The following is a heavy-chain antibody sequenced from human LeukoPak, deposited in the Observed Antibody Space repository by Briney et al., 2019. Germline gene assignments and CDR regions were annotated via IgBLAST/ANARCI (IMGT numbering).Heavy chain of an antibody. CDR1: GYSFTSYW. V-gene: IGHV5-51*01. Sequence: GESLKISCKGSGYSFTSYWIAWVRHMPGRGLEWVGVIYPGDSETTYSPSFQGQVTISADRSISTAYLQWSSLKASDTAMYYCAGQFVFETTLNGFDPGAKETLVTVPS. J-gene: IGHJ5*02. CDR2: IYPGDSET. D-gene: IGHD1-1*01. CDR3: AGQFVFETTLNGFDP.